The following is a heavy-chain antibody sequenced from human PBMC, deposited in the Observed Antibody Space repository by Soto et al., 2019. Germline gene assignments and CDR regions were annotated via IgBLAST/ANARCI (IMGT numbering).Heavy chain of an antibody. CDR3: ATERVVAAFFSMRLDY. V-gene: IGHV3-11*01. CDR2: ISSSGSTI. J-gene: IGHJ4*02. D-gene: IGHD2-15*01. Sequence: QVQLVESGGGLVKPGGSLRLSCAASGFTFSDCYMSWIRQSPGKGLECVSYISSSGSTIYYADSVKGRFTISRDNAKNSLYLQMNSLRAEDTAVYYCATERVVAAFFSMRLDYWGQGTLVTVSS. CDR1: GFTFSDCY.